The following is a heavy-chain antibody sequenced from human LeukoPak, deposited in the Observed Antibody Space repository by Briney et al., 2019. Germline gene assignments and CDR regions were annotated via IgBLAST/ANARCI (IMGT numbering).Heavy chain of an antibody. J-gene: IGHJ4*02. CDR3: ANGYSSGWYGFGY. Sequence: GGSLRLSCAASGFTFSSYAMSWVRQAPGKGLEWVSPISGSGGSTYYADSVKGRLTISRDNSKNTLYLQMNSLRVEDTAVYYCANGYSSGWYGFGYWGQGTLVIVSS. V-gene: IGHV3-23*01. D-gene: IGHD6-19*01. CDR1: GFTFSSYA. CDR2: ISGSGGST.